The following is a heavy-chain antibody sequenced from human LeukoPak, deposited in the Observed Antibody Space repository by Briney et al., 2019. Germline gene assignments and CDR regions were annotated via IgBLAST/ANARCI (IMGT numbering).Heavy chain of an antibody. CDR2: IRQDGGEK. J-gene: IGHJ4*01. Sequence: GGSLRLSCAVSGFTFSDYWMNWVRQAPGKGLEWVASIRQDGGEKSYVDSVKGRFTISSDNTKNSLYLQMSSLRAEDTAVYYCARDGTAPGLYFDLWGQGTLVTVSS. CDR1: GFTFSDYW. CDR3: ARDGTAPGLYFDL. V-gene: IGHV3-7*01. D-gene: IGHD6-13*01.